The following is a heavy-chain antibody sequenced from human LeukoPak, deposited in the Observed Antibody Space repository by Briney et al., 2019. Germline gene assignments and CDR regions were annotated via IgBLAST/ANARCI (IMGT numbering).Heavy chain of an antibody. CDR2: IKQDGSEK. Sequence: GGSLRLSCAASGFTFSSYWMSWVRQAPGKGLEWVANIKQDGSEKYYVDSVKGRFTISRDNAKDSLYLQMNSLRAEDTAVYYCARGPAGTFFRYFDYWGQGTLVTVSS. CDR1: GFTFSSYW. CDR3: ARGPAGTFFRYFDY. V-gene: IGHV3-7*01. D-gene: IGHD6-13*01. J-gene: IGHJ4*02.